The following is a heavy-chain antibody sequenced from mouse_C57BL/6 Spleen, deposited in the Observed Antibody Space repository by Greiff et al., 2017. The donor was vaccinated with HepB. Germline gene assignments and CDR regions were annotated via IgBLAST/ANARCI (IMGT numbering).Heavy chain of an antibody. D-gene: IGHD2-1*01. V-gene: IGHV5-17*01. CDR2: ISSGSSTI. J-gene: IGHJ1*03. CDR3: ARNYGNRYVDV. Sequence: EVQVVESGGGLVKPGGSLKLSCAASGFTFSDYGMHWVRQAPEKGLEWVAYISSGSSTIYYADTVKGRFTISIDNAKNTLFLQMTSLRSEDTAMYYCARNYGNRYVDVWGTGTTVTVSS. CDR1: GFTFSDYG.